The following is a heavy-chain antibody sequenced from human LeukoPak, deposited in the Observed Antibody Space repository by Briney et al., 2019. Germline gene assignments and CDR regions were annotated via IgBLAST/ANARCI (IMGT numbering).Heavy chain of an antibody. CDR1: GITLSNYG. J-gene: IGHJ4*02. CDR2: ISGSGGGT. Sequence: GGSLRLSCAVSGITLSNYGMSWVRQAPGKELEWVAGISGSGGGTNYADSVKGRFTISRDNPKNTLYLQMNSLRAEDTAVYYCARERGSGYDDYWGQGTLVTVSS. V-gene: IGHV3-23*01. D-gene: IGHD5-12*01. CDR3: ARERGSGYDDY.